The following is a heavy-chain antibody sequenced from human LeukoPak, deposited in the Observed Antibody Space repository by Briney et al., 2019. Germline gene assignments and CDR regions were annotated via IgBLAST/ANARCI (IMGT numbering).Heavy chain of an antibody. J-gene: IGHJ5*02. Sequence: ASVKVSCKASGYTFTGYYMHWVRQAPGQGLEWMGWINPNSGGTNYAQKFQGRVTMTRDTSISTAYMELSRLRSDDTAVYYCARDRGEVLRYFDWLSPSWFDPWGQGTLATVSS. CDR1: GYTFTGYY. V-gene: IGHV1-2*02. D-gene: IGHD3-9*01. CDR2: INPNSGGT. CDR3: ARDRGEVLRYFDWLSPSWFDP.